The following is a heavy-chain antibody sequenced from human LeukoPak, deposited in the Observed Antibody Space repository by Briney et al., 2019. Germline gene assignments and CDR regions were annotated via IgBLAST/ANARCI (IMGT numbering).Heavy chain of an antibody. CDR3: ANDLLPYTSIAVALIDY. D-gene: IGHD6-19*01. CDR1: GVMLNDYA. Sequence: GGSLRLSCKGSGVMLNDYAIHWVRRAPGKGLEWVAGISYDGSNKYYADSVRGRFTISRDNSKNTLYLQMNSLRAQHTAVYYCANDLLPYTSIAVALIDYWGQGTLVTVSS. CDR2: ISYDGSNK. V-gene: IGHV3-30*18. J-gene: IGHJ4*02.